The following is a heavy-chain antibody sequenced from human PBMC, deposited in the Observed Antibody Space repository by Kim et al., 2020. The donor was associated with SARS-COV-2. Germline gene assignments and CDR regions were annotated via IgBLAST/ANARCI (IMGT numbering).Heavy chain of an antibody. V-gene: IGHV3-74*01. CDR3: TRENLYGAGSYYRDGGWFDP. CDR2: VNGGGGIT. D-gene: IGHD3-10*01. CDR1: GFTFSSYW. J-gene: IGHJ5*02. Sequence: GGSLRLSCAASGFTFSSYWMHWVRQAPGKGLVWVSRVNGGGGITNYADSVKGRFTISRDNAKNTLYLQMNSLRAEDTAVYYCTRENLYGAGSYYRDGGWFDPGGQGTRVTVFS.